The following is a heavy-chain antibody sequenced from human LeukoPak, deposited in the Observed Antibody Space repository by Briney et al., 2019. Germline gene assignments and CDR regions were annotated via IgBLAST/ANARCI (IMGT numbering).Heavy chain of an antibody. J-gene: IGHJ5*02. Sequence: GGSLRLSCVASGFIVSNNYMSWVRQAPGKGLEWVSVLYNAGSTYYADSVKGRFTISRDNSRNTLYLQMNSLRAEDTAVYYCAKEPTPYTSGWYFPDDHWGQGALVTVSS. D-gene: IGHD6-19*01. CDR1: GFIVSNNY. CDR3: AKEPTPYTSGWYFPDDH. CDR2: LYNAGST. V-gene: IGHV3-53*05.